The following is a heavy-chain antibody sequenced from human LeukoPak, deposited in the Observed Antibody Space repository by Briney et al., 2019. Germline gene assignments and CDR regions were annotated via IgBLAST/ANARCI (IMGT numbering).Heavy chain of an antibody. CDR1: GFTFSSYW. V-gene: IGHV3-7*01. CDR2: IKQDGSEK. D-gene: IGHD4-17*01. CDR3: ARDRTTVTTDYYYMDV. J-gene: IGHJ6*03. Sequence: TGGSLRLSRAASGFTFSSYWMSWVRQAPGKGLEGVANIKQDGSEKYYVDSVKGRFTISRDNAKNSLYLQMNSLRAEDTAVYYCARDRTTVTTDYYYMDVWGKGTTVTVSS.